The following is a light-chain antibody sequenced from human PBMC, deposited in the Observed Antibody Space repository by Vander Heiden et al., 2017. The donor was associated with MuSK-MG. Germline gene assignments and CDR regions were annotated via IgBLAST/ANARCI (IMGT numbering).Light chain of an antibody. J-gene: IGLJ2*01. CDR2: EVI. V-gene: IGLV2-8*01. Sequence: QSALTQPPSASGSPGQSVTMSCTGTSSDLGSRNFVSWYQQHPGKGPPKLMLYEVIKRPSGVPDRFSGSKSGNTASLTVSGLQAEDEADYHCSAYAGNNILLFGGGTKLTVL. CDR1: SSDLGSRNF. CDR3: SAYAGNNILL.